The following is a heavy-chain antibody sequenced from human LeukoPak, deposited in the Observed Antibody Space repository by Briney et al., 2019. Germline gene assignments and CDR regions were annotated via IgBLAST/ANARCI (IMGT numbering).Heavy chain of an antibody. CDR2: INHSGST. J-gene: IGHJ4*02. D-gene: IGHD1-26*01. CDR3: ARLLVGTGDY. Sequence: TPSETLSLTCAVYGGSFSGYYWSWIRQPPGKGLEWIGEINHSGSTNYNPSLKSRVTISVDTSKNQFSLKLSSVTAADTAVYYCARLLVGTGDYWGQGTLVTVSS. CDR1: GGSFSGYY. V-gene: IGHV4-34*01.